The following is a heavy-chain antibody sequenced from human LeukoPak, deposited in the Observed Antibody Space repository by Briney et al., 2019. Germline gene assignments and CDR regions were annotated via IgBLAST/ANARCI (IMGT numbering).Heavy chain of an antibody. CDR1: GFTLSDYA. J-gene: IGHJ4*02. CDR2: ISGSGRHI. Sequence: GGSLRLSCAGSGFTLSDYAMGWVRQAPGKGLEWVSAISGSGRHIYYADSVKGRFTISRDNSKKTVYLQMNSLRAEDTAVYYCADPTVADFWGQGTQVTVSS. D-gene: IGHD4-11*01. CDR3: ADPTVADF. V-gene: IGHV3-23*01.